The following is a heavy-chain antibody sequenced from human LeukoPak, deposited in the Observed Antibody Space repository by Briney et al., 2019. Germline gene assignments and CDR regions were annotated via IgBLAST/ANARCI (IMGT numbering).Heavy chain of an antibody. V-gene: IGHV3-21*05. Sequence: PGGSLRLSCAASGFTFSSYSMMWVRQAPGKGLEWVSYISSTGSHIYYADSVEGRFTVSRDNAKNSLYLQMNSLRAEDTAVYYCARPKNDWIPWDYWGQGSLVTVSS. J-gene: IGHJ4*02. D-gene: IGHD3-9*01. CDR3: ARPKNDWIPWDY. CDR2: ISSTGSHI. CDR1: GFTFSSYS.